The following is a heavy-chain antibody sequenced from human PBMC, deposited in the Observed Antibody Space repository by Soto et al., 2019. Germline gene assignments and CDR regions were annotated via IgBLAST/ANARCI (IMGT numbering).Heavy chain of an antibody. D-gene: IGHD6-13*01. Sequence: EVQLLESGGGMVQPGGSLRLSCAGSGFTFRSYVMTRVRQAPGKGLEWVSTITPSGGTTSYADSVQGRFTVSRDDSKSTLYLQMNSLRDEDTALYYCAKERGQTGSAADYWGQGTQVTVSS. J-gene: IGHJ4*02. CDR3: AKERGQTGSAADY. V-gene: IGHV3-23*01. CDR2: ITPSGGTT. CDR1: GFTFRSYV.